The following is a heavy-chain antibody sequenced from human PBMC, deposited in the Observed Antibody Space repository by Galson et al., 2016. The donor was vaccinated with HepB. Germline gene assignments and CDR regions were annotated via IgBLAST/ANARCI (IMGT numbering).Heavy chain of an antibody. CDR3: ARQTYYYDGVGRYYFDY. V-gene: IGHV4-39*01. Sequence: ETLSLTCNVSGAPISSTSSYWGWIRQPPGKGLEWIASIYYSGTTYYNASLQSRLTLSVDTSKNQFSLKLASVTAADTAVYYCARQTYYYDGVGRYYFDYWGQGTLVPVSS. D-gene: IGHD3-22*01. J-gene: IGHJ4*02. CDR1: GAPISSTSSY. CDR2: IYYSGTT.